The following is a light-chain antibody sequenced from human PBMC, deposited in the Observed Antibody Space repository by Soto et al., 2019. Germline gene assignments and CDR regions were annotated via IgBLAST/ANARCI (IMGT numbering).Light chain of an antibody. CDR1: QSVSSSY. V-gene: IGKV3D-7*01. CDR3: QQDYNLPT. J-gene: IGKJ4*01. CDR2: GAS. Sequence: EIVMTQSPATLSLSPGERATLSCRASQSVSSSYLSWYQQKPGQAPRLLIYGASTRATGIPARFSGSGSGTDFTLTISSLQPEDFAVYYCQQDYNLPTFGGGTKVDIK.